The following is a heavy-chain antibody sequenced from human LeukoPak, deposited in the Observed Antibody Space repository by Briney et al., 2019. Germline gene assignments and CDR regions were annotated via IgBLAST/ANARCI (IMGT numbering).Heavy chain of an antibody. CDR3: ARAFGVPEYYFDY. CDR1: GFTFSSYW. V-gene: IGHV3-7*01. CDR2: IKQDGSEK. D-gene: IGHD3-16*01. J-gene: IGHJ4*02. Sequence: GGSVRLSCAASGFTFSSYWMSWVRQAPGKGLEWVANIKQDGSEKYYVDSVKGRFTISRDNAKNSLYLQMNSLRAEDTAVYYCARAFGVPEYYFDYWGQGTLVTVSS.